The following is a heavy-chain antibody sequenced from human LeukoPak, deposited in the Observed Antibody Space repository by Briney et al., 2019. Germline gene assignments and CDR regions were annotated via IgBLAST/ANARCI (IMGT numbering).Heavy chain of an antibody. Sequence: GGSLRLSCAASGFTFSSYAMSWVRQAPGKGLEWVSAISGSGGSTYYADSVKGRFTISRDNSKNTLCLQMNSLRAEDTAVYYCARLRWGSSWGNYFDYWGQGTLVTVSS. CDR3: ARLRWGSSWGNYFDY. D-gene: IGHD6-13*01. CDR2: ISGSGGST. CDR1: GFTFSSYA. V-gene: IGHV3-23*01. J-gene: IGHJ4*02.